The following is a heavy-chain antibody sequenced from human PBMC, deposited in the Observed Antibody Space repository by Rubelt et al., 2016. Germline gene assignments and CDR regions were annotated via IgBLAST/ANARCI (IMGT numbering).Heavy chain of an antibody. D-gene: IGHD3-3*01. CDR1: GFTFSSYA. CDR3: AKDRNHDLWSGYCYFDY. V-gene: IGHV3-23*01. J-gene: IGHJ4*02. Sequence: EVQLLESGGGLVQPGGSLRLSCAASGFTFSSYAMSWVRQAPGKGLEWVSAISGSGGSTYYADSVEGRFTISRDNSKNTLFLQMNSLRAEDTAVYYCAKDRNHDLWSGYCYFDYWGQGTLVTVSS. CDR2: ISGSGGST.